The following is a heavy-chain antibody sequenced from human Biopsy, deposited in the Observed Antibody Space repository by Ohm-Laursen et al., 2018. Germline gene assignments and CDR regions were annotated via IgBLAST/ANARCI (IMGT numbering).Heavy chain of an antibody. CDR2: INPSGGST. J-gene: IGHJ5*01. CDR1: GCSFTSYY. V-gene: IGHV1-46*01. Sequence: GSSVKVSCNASGCSFTSYYMHWVRQAPGQGLEWMGIINPSGGSTDYAQKFQGRVTMTRDTSTSTVYMELISLRSDDTAVYYCAKGGHKAWLDSWGQGALVTVSS. D-gene: IGHD1-26*01. CDR3: AKGGHKAWLDS.